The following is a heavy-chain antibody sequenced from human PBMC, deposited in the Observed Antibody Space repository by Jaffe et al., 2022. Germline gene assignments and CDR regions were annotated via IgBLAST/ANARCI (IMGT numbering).Heavy chain of an antibody. CDR2: IFSNDEK. Sequence: QVTLKESGPVLVKPTETLTLTCTVSGFSLSNARMGVSWIRQPPGKALEWLAHIFSNDEKSYSTSLKSRLTISKDTSKSQVVLTMTNMDPVDTATYYCARALYYDFWSGYYLFDYWGQGTLVTVSS. J-gene: IGHJ4*02. CDR3: ARALYYDFWSGYYLFDY. V-gene: IGHV2-26*01. D-gene: IGHD3-3*01. CDR1: GFSLSNARMG.